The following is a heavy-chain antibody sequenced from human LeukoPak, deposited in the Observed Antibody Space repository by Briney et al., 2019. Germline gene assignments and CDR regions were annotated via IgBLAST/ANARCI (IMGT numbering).Heavy chain of an antibody. Sequence: GASVKVSCKASGYAFTSYYMHWVRQAPGQGLEWMGIINPSGGSTSYAQKFQGRVTMTRDMSTSTVYMELSSLRSEDTAVYYCARVHPVAGNFDYWGQGTLVTVSS. CDR1: GYAFTSYY. V-gene: IGHV1-46*01. CDR2: INPSGGST. CDR3: ARVHPVAGNFDY. J-gene: IGHJ4*02. D-gene: IGHD6-19*01.